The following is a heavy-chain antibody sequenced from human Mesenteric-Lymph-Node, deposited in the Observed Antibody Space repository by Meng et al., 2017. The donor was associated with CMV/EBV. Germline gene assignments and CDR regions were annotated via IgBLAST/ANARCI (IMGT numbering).Heavy chain of an antibody. CDR1: GYTFTNYD. J-gene: IGHJ6*02. Sequence: ASVKVSCKASGYTFTNYDVNWVRQATGQGLEWMGWMNPNSGNTGYAQKFQGRVTMTRNTSISTAYMELSSLRSEDTAVYYCARFKGRRRTDYYYYGMDVWGQGTTVTVSS. V-gene: IGHV1-8*01. CDR3: ARFKGRRRTDYYYYGMDV. CDR2: MNPNSGNT.